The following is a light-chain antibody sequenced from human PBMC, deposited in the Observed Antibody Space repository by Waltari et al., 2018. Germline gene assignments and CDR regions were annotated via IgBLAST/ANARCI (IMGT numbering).Light chain of an antibody. J-gene: IGLJ1*01. CDR1: RIDIGIYNY. CDR3: NSYAGSNTFV. CDR2: EVN. Sequence: QSALTPPPSASGSPGQPVTISCTGTRIDIGIYNYVPWYQPHPGKAPKLIISEVNERPSGVPDRFSGSKSGNTASLTVSGLQPEDEADYYCNSYAGSNTFVFGTGTRVSVL. V-gene: IGLV2-8*01.